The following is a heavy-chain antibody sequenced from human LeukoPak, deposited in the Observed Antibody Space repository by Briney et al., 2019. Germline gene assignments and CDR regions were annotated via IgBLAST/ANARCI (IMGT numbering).Heavy chain of an antibody. CDR3: ARVTGSIDY. Sequence: GASVKVSCKASGYTFTSYDINWVRQATGQGLEWMGWMNPKSGNTGYAQKFQGRVTMTRDTSISTAYTELGSLRSEDAAVYYCARVTGSIDYWGQGTLVTVSS. D-gene: IGHD1-26*01. J-gene: IGHJ4*02. CDR1: GYTFTSYD. V-gene: IGHV1-8*01. CDR2: MNPKSGNT.